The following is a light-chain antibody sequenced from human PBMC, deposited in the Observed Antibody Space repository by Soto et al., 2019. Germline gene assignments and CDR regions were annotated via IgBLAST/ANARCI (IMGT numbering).Light chain of an antibody. CDR3: QVWDSSSDHLVV. J-gene: IGLJ2*01. V-gene: IGLV3-21*04. CDR2: YDS. CDR1: NIGSKS. Sequence: SYELTQPPSVSVATGKTARITCGGNNIGSKSVHWYQQKPGQAPVLVIYYDSDRPSGIPERFSGSNSGNTATLTISRVEAGDEADYYCQVWDSSSDHLVVFGGGTKLTVL.